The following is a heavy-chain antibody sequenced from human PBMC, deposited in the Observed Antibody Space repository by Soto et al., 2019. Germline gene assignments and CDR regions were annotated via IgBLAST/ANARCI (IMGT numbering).Heavy chain of an antibody. CDR3: ARGRAADSGDWLEP. CDR2: TYYRSKWYN. J-gene: IGHJ5*02. CDR1: GNSVSSNRAA. Sequence: SQTLSLTCDISGNSVSSNRAAWNWIRQSPSRGLEWLGRTYYRSKWYNDYAVSLRGRITINPDTSKNQFSLQLKSVTPDDKAVYYCARGRAADSGDWLEPWGQRTQVAVCS. V-gene: IGHV6-1*01. D-gene: IGHD6-13*01.